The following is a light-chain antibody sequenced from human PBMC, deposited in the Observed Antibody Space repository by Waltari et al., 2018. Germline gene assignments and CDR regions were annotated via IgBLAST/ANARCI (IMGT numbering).Light chain of an antibody. CDR3: SSRNGRANEVV. Sequence: SSELTQDPAVSVALGQTVRITCQGDSLRTSYAGWYQLKPGQAPVLVMFGKDKRPSGNPDRFSGYSSGTTSSLTITGAQAEDEADYYCSSRNGRANEVVFAGGTKVTVL. CDR2: GKD. V-gene: IGLV3-19*01. CDR1: SLRTSY. J-gene: IGLJ3*02.